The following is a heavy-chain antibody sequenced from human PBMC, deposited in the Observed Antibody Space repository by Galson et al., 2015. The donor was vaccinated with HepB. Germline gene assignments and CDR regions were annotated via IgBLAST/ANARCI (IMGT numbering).Heavy chain of an antibody. CDR3: ARGRKEWLDSNWFDP. V-gene: IGHV3-21*01. CDR1: GFTFSSYS. D-gene: IGHD3-3*01. J-gene: IGHJ5*02. Sequence: SLRLSCAASGFTFSSYSMNWVRQAPGKGLEWVSSISSSSSYIYYADSVKGRFTISRDNAKNSLYLQMNSLRAEDTAVYYCARGRKEWLDSNWFDPWGQGTLVTVSS. CDR2: ISSSSSYI.